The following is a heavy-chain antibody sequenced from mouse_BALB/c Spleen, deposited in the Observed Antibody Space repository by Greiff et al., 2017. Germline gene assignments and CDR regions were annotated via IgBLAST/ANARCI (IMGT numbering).Heavy chain of an antibody. V-gene: IGHV1-9*01. CDR1: GYTFSSYW. Sequence: VQVVESGAELMKPGASVKISCKATGYTFSSYWIEWVKQRPGHGLEWIGEILPGSGSTNYNEKFKGKATFTADTSSNTAYMQLSSLTSEDSAVYYCARWGTTAAYWGQGTLVTVSA. D-gene: IGHD1-2*01. CDR3: ARWGTTAAY. J-gene: IGHJ3*01. CDR2: ILPGSGST.